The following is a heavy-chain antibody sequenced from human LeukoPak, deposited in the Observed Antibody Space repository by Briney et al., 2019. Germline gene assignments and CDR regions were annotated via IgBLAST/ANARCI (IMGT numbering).Heavy chain of an antibody. Sequence: PSQTLSLTCTVSGGSISSGGYYRSWIRQHPGKGLEWIGRIYTSGSTNYNPSLKSRVTMSVDTSKNQFSLKLSSVTAADTAVYYCARNAYSSSWYAAHFDYWGQGTLVTVSS. V-gene: IGHV4-61*02. CDR1: GGSISSGGYY. J-gene: IGHJ4*02. D-gene: IGHD6-13*01. CDR2: IYTSGST. CDR3: ARNAYSSSWYAAHFDY.